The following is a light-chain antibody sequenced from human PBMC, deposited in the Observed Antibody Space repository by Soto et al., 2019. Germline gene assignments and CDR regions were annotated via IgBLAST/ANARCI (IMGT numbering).Light chain of an antibody. CDR3: SSYTSSSTLVV. CDR2: EVS. CDR1: SSDVGGYNY. V-gene: IGLV2-14*01. Sequence: QSALTQPASVSGSPGQSITISCTGTSSDVGGYNYVSGYQQHPGKAPNLMIYEVSNRPSGVSNRFSGSKSGNTASLTISGLQAEDEADYYCSSYTSSSTLVVFGGGTKLTVL. J-gene: IGLJ2*01.